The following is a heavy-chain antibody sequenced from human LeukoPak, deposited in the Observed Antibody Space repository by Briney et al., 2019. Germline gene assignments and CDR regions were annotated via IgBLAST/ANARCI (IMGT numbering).Heavy chain of an antibody. CDR1: GFTFSSYS. CDR3: ARAPPDEAFDF. Sequence: GGSLRLSCAASGFTFSSYSMNWVRQAPGKGLEWVSSISSSSSYIYYADSVKGRFTISRDNAKNSLYLQMNSLRAEDTAVYYCARAPPDEAFDFWGQGTMVTVFS. J-gene: IGHJ3*01. CDR2: ISSSSSYI. V-gene: IGHV3-21*01.